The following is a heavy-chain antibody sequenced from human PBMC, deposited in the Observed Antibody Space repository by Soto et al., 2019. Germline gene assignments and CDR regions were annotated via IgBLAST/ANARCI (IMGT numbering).Heavy chain of an antibody. V-gene: IGHV4-4*02. Sequence: SETLSLTCDVSRYSINNNNWWSWVRQPPGGGLEWIGELHHGGSTNYNPSLESRATFSVDISKNQFFLKLSSVTAADTAVYYCTKNSAFARDYGGQGTLVTVSS. J-gene: IGHJ4*02. CDR2: LHHGGST. D-gene: IGHD4-4*01. CDR3: TKNSAFARDY. CDR1: RYSINNNNW.